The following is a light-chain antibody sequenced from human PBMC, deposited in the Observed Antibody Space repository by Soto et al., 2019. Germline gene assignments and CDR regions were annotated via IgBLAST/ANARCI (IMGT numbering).Light chain of an antibody. CDR2: AAS. V-gene: IGKV1-39*01. CDR1: QSIGSS. J-gene: IGKJ5*01. CDR3: QQSYSALPVT. Sequence: DIQMTQAQSSLSASVGDRVTITCRASQSIGSSLNWYQQKPGKAPQLLIYAASSLQSRVPSMFSGSGSGTDFTLTISSLQPEDFATYYCQQSYSALPVTFGQGTRLLIK.